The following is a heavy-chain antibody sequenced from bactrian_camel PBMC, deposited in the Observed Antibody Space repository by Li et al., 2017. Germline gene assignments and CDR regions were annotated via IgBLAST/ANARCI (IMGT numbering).Heavy chain of an antibody. Sequence: HVQLVESGGGSVQAGGSLTLSCKASGFTASGVFMAWFRRPPGKGREGVASIHNNGHYTRYADSVKGRFFLSQDNARAAYYLQMNSLRPEDTAMYYCAADRDVNVPPSLALDSGRYNYWGQGTQVTVS. CDR3: AADRDVNVPPSLALDSGRYNY. V-gene: IGHV3S1*01. CDR1: GFTASGVF. CDR2: IHNNGHYT. J-gene: IGHJ4*01.